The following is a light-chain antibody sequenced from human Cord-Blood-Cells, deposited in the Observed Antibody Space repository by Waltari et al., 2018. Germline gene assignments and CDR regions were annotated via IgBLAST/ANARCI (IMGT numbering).Light chain of an antibody. CDR1: SSDVGGYNY. V-gene: IGLV2-14*01. CDR2: DVS. J-gene: IGLJ1*01. Sequence: QSALTQPASVSGSPGQSITIPCTGTSSDVGGYNYLSWYQQHPGKAPKLMIYDVSKRPSGVSNRFSGSKSGNTASLTISGLQAEDEADYYCSSYTSSSTFVFGTGTKVTVL. CDR3: SSYTSSSTFV.